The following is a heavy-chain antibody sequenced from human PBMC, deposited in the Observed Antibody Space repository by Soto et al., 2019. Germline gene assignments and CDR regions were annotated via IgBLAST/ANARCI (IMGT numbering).Heavy chain of an antibody. J-gene: IGHJ5*02. CDR2: ISGSGGST. V-gene: IGHV3-23*01. Sequence: GGSLRLSCAASGFTFSSYAMSWVRKAPGKGLEWVSAISGSGGSTYYADSVKGRFTISRDNSKNTLYLQMNSLRAEDTAVYYCAKDNGLWFGESSNWFDPWGQGTLVTVSS. D-gene: IGHD3-10*01. CDR3: AKDNGLWFGESSNWFDP. CDR1: GFTFSSYA.